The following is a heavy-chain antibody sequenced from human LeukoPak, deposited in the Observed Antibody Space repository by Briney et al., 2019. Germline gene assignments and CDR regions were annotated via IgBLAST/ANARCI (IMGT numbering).Heavy chain of an antibody. CDR2: SDWDDDI. D-gene: IGHD2-2*01. Sequence: SGPALVKPTQTLTLTCTFSGFSLRTSGMRVRWIRQPPGKALEWLALSDWDDDIFYRTSLNTRLTISKDTSKNQVVLIMTNMDPVDTATYYCARTYSTTSYFFDYWGQGTLVTVSS. V-gene: IGHV2-70*04. J-gene: IGHJ4*02. CDR1: GFSLRTSGMR. CDR3: ARTYSTTSYFFDY.